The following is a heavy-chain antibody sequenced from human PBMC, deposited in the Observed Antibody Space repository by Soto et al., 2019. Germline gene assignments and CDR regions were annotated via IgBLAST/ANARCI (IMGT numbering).Heavy chain of an antibody. J-gene: IGHJ4*02. CDR1: GFTFSTYW. CDR3: ARDSGTSDY. D-gene: IGHD1-1*01. V-gene: IGHV3-7*01. Sequence: GGSLRLSCXASGFTFSTYWMSWVRQAPGKGLEWVANIKQDGSETYYVDSVKGRFTISRDNAKNSLYLQMNSLRAEDTAVYYCARDSGTSDYWGQGTLVTVSS. CDR2: IKQDGSET.